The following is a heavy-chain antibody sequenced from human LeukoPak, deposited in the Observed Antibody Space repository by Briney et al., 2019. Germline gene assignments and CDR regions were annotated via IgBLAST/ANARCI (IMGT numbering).Heavy chain of an antibody. CDR3: ARDPGYNYGYYFVS. CDR1: GGSVSSRTYY. J-gene: IGHJ4*02. V-gene: IGHV4-61*01. D-gene: IGHD5-18*01. Sequence: SDTQSLTCTVSGGSVSSRTYYWSWIRQPPGKELQEIGLVHYTASTNYNHSLKSRVTISADTSKNQFSLRLSSVTAADTAVYYCARDPGYNYGYYFVSWGQGTLVTVSS. CDR2: VHYTAST.